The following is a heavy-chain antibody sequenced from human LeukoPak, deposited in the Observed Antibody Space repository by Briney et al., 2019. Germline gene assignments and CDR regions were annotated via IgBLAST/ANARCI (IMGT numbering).Heavy chain of an antibody. CDR3: AKDGAGYLYYFDY. CDR1: GFTFDDYG. Sequence: PGGSLRLSCAASGFTFDDYGMNWVRQAPGRGLEWVSGINWNGGSTGYADSVKGRFTISRDNAKNSLYLQMNSLRAEDTAVYYCAKDGAGYLYYFDYWGQGTLVTVSS. D-gene: IGHD1-26*01. J-gene: IGHJ4*02. CDR2: INWNGGST. V-gene: IGHV3-20*04.